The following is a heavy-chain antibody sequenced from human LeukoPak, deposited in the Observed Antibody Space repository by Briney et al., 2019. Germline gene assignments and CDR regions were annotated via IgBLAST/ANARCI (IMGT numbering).Heavy chain of an antibody. D-gene: IGHD6-19*01. CDR2: ISAYNGNT. CDR3: ARVGSSGWYVHPTLDY. Sequence: ASVKVSCKASGYTFTSYGISWVRQAPGQGLEWMGWISAYNGNTNYAQKLQGRVTMTTDTSTSTAYMELRSLTSDDTAVYYCARVGSSGWYVHPTLDYWGQGTLVTVSS. V-gene: IGHV1-18*01. J-gene: IGHJ4*02. CDR1: GYTFTSYG.